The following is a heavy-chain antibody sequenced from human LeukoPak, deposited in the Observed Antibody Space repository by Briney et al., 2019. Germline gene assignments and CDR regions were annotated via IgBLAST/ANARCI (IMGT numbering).Heavy chain of an antibody. V-gene: IGHV1-2*02. J-gene: IGHJ6*03. CDR3: AREGFLSSGSYYNVNYYYYMDV. CDR1: EYTFTGYY. CDR2: ISPNSGGT. Sequence: GSVKVSCKTSEYTFTGYYMHWVRQAPGQGLEWMGWISPNSGGTNYAQKFQGRVTMTRDTSISTAYMELSRLRSDDTAVYYCAREGFLSSGSYYNVNYYYYMDVWGKGTTVTISS. D-gene: IGHD3-10*01.